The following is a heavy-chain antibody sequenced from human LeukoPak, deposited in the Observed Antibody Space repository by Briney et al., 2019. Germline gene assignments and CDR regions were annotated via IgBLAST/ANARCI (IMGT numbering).Heavy chain of an antibody. J-gene: IGHJ5*02. Sequence: QASETLSLTCAVSGGSISSNNWWSWVRQPPGEGLEWVANIKEDGSEKYYVDSVKGRFTISIDNAKNSLYLQMSSLRAEDTAMYYCARVALRGDQDKWFDPWGQGTLVTVSS. CDR3: ARVALRGDQDKWFDP. CDR2: IKEDGSEK. V-gene: IGHV3-7*01. D-gene: IGHD3-10*01. CDR1: GGSISSNNW.